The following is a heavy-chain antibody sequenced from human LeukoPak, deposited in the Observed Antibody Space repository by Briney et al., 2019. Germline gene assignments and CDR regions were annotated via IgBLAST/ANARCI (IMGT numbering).Heavy chain of an antibody. Sequence: GASVKVSCKASGYTFTTYAIHWARQAPGQRLEWMGWISTYNDDRKYSPKFQGTVAITTDTSASTAYLELSSLRSEDTAVYYCARDRSSFSYAFDIWGQGTMVTVSS. CDR1: GYTFTTYA. J-gene: IGHJ3*02. V-gene: IGHV1-3*04. D-gene: IGHD6-6*01. CDR2: ISTYNDDR. CDR3: ARDRSSFSYAFDI.